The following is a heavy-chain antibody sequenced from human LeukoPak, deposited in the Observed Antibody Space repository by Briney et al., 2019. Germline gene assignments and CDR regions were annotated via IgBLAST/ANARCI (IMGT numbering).Heavy chain of an antibody. D-gene: IGHD3-10*01. CDR1: GYTFTGYY. CDR2: INPNSGGT. J-gene: IGHJ4*02. V-gene: IGHV1-2*02. Sequence: GASVKVSCKASGYTFTGYYMHWVRQAPGQGLEWMGWINPNSGGTNYAQKFQGRVTMTRDTSISTAYMELSRLRSDDTAVYYCAREMALFGGVVRGVITNPDYWGQGTLVTVSS. CDR3: AREMALFGGVVRGVITNPDY.